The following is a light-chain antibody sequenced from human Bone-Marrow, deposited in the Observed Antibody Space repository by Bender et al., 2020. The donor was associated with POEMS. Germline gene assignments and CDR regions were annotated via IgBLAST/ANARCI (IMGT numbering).Light chain of an antibody. CDR3: SSYKSTRSVE. CDR2: EDT. CDR1: TSDVGGYNL. V-gene: IGLV2-14*02. J-gene: IGLJ2*01. Sequence: QSALTQPASVSGSPGQSITISCTGTTSDVGGYNLVSWYQQHPGNAPKVLIYEDTKRPSGISNRFSGSKSGNTASLTISGLQAEDEADYYCSSYKSTRSVEFGGGTKLTVL.